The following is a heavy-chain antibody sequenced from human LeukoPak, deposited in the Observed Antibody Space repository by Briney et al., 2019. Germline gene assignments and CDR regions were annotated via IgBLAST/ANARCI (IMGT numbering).Heavy chain of an antibody. Sequence: GGSLRLSCAASGFTFSSYAMHWVRQAPGKGLEWVAVISYDGSNKYYADSVRGRFTISRDNSKNTLYVQMNSLRDEDTAVCYCAKDQRWESPHYLDSWGQGTLVTVSS. J-gene: IGHJ4*02. V-gene: IGHV3-30-3*01. D-gene: IGHD1-26*01. CDR2: ISYDGSNK. CDR3: AKDQRWESPHYLDS. CDR1: GFTFSSYA.